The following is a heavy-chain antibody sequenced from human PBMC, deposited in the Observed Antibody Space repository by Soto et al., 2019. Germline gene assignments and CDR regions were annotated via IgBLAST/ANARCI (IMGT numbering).Heavy chain of an antibody. CDR2: IIPILGIA. D-gene: IGHD2-2*01. J-gene: IGHJ2*01. V-gene: IGHV1-69*02. Sequence: QVPLVQSGAEVKKPGSSVKVSCKASGGTFSSYTISWVRQAPGQGLEWMGRIIPILGIANYAQKFQGRVTITADKSTSTDYMELGSLRSEDTAVYYCARYLRYCSSTSCPNYWYFDLWGRGTLVTVSS. CDR3: ARYLRYCSSTSCPNYWYFDL. CDR1: GGTFSSYT.